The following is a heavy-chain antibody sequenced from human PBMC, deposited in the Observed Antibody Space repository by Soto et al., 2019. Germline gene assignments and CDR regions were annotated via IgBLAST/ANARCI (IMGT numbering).Heavy chain of an antibody. J-gene: IGHJ4*02. V-gene: IGHV1-69*13. CDR1: GGTFSSYA. CDR3: AREADYDSSGYFYFY. Sequence: SVKVSCKSSGGTFSSYAISWVRQAPGQGLEWMGGIIPIFGTANYAQKFQGRVTITADESMRTAYMELSSLRSEDTAVYYCAREADYDSSGYFYFYWGQGTLVTVSS. D-gene: IGHD3-22*01. CDR2: IIPIFGTA.